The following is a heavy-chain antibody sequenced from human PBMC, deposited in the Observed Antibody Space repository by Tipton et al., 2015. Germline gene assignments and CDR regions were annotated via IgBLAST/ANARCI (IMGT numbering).Heavy chain of an antibody. CDR2: IYFRGST. Sequence: GLVKPSETLSLTCTVSGGSFNSNTFYWGWIRQPPGKGLEWIGRIYFRGSTSYNPSVQSRVTISIDTSKKQFSLNLSSVTAADTAVYFCARHLVRSDSFDIWGQGTMVTVSS. CDR3: ARHLVRSDSFDI. CDR1: GGSFNSNTFY. J-gene: IGHJ3*02. D-gene: IGHD3-9*01. V-gene: IGHV4-39*01.